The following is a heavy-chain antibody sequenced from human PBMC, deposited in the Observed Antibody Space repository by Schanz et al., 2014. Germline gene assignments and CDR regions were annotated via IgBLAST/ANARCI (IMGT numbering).Heavy chain of an antibody. CDR3: ARDGNQPLDA. CDR1: GYTLSKLS. D-gene: IGHD2-2*01. J-gene: IGHJ5*02. Sequence: QVQLVQSGAEVKKAGASVKVSCKVFGYTLSKLSIHWVRQAPGQGLEWMGWISGYNGKTIYLDNLEDRISMTTDTATSTAYMELRNLRSADTAVYYCARDGNQPLDAWGQGTLVTVSS. CDR2: ISGYNGKT. V-gene: IGHV1-18*01.